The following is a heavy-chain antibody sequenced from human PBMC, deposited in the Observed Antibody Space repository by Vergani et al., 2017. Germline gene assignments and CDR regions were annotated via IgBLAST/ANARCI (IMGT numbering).Heavy chain of an antibody. CDR2: ISGSGGST. CDR1: GFTFSSYA. J-gene: IGHJ4*02. D-gene: IGHD1-14*01. V-gene: IGHV3-23*04. CDR3: AKDGRGIPDRFDY. Sequence: VQLVESGGGVVQPGRSLRLSCAASGFTFSSYAMSWVRQAPGKGLEWVSAISGSGGSTYYADSVKGRFTISRDNSKNTLYLQMNSLRAEDTAVYYCAKDGRGIPDRFDYWGQGTLVTVSS.